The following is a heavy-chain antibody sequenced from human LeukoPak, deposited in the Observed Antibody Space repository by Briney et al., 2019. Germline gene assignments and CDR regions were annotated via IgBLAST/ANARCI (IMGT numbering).Heavy chain of an antibody. CDR3: ARVGPYDFWSGYGDFDY. V-gene: IGHV4-38-2*02. CDR1: GYSISSGYY. J-gene: IGHJ4*02. CDR2: IYHSGST. Sequence: SETLSLTCTVSGYSISSGYYWGWIRQPPGKGLEWIGSIYHSGSTYYNPSLKSRVTISVDTSKNQFSLKLSSVTAADTAVYYCARVGPYDFWSGYGDFDYWGQGTLVIVSS. D-gene: IGHD3-3*01.